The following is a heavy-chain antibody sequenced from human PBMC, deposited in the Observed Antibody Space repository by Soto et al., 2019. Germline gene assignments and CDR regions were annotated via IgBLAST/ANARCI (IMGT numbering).Heavy chain of an antibody. CDR2: FDPEDGET. Sequence: QVQLVQSGAEVKKPGASVKVSCKVSGYTLTELSMHWVRQAPGKGLEWMGGFDPEDGETIYAQKFQGRVTMTEDTSTDTAYMELSSLRSEEPDVYYCAKWRSGYYPYAFDIWGHGTMVTVSS. V-gene: IGHV1-24*01. D-gene: IGHD3-22*01. J-gene: IGHJ3*02. CDR1: GYTLTELS. CDR3: AKWRSGYYPYAFDI.